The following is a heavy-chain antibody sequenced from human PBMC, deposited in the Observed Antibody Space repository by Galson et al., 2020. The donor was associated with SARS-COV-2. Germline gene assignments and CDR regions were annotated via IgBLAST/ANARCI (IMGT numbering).Heavy chain of an antibody. CDR1: GGTFSSYD. D-gene: IGHD2-2*01. J-gene: IGHJ5*02. CDR3: AMEPHYCSSTSCYSP. CDR2: IIPILGIA. V-gene: IGHV1-69*10. Sequence: SVKVSCKASGGTFSSYDISWVRQAPGQGLEWMGGIIPILGIANYAQKFQGRVTITADKSTSTAYMELSSLRSEDTAVYYCAMEPHYCSSTSCYSPWGQGTLVTVSS.